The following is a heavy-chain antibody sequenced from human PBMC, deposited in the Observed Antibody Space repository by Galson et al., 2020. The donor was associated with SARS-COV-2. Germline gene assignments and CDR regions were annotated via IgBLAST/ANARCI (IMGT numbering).Heavy chain of an antibody. J-gene: IGHJ4*02. Sequence: GGSLRLSCAASGFTFSSYAMHWVRQAPGKGLEWVAVISYDGSNKYYADSVKGRFTISRDNSKNTLYPQMNSLRAEDTAVYYCARDVSNDYGDFEVDYWGQGTLVTVSS. CDR1: GFTFSSYA. V-gene: IGHV3-30*01. CDR3: ARDVSNDYGDFEVDY. CDR2: ISYDGSNK. D-gene: IGHD4-17*01.